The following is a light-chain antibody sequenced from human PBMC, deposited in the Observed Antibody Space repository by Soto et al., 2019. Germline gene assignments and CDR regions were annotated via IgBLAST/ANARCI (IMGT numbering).Light chain of an antibody. CDR2: GAS. CDR3: QQRYSSPYT. V-gene: IGKV1-39*01. CDR1: QSISSQ. Sequence: DIQMTQSPSSLSASVGDRVTITCRASQSISSQLNWYQQKPGKAPKFLIYGASILQSGGPSRFSATGSGTDFTLTISSLQPEDCATYYCQQRYSSPYTFGQGTKVEI. J-gene: IGKJ2*01.